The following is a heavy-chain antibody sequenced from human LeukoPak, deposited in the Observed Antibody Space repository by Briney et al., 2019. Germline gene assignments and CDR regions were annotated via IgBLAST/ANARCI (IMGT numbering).Heavy chain of an antibody. Sequence: GESLKISCKGSGYSFTSYWISWVRQMPGKGLEWIGRIDPSDSYTNYSPSFQGHVTISADKSISTAYLQWSSLKASDTAMYYCARQGFVVVVAAPDYWGQGTLVTVSS. CDR2: IDPSDSYT. D-gene: IGHD2-15*01. CDR1: GYSFTSYW. V-gene: IGHV5-10-1*01. CDR3: ARQGFVVVVAAPDY. J-gene: IGHJ4*02.